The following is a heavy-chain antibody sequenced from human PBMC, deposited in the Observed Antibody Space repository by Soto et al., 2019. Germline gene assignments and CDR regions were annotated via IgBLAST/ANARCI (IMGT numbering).Heavy chain of an antibody. CDR2: ISYDGSNK. J-gene: IGHJ4*02. V-gene: IGHV3-30*18. CDR3: AKDQDIVVVPAAIPDY. Sequence: GGSLRLSCAASGFTFSSYGMHWVRQAPGKGLEWVAVISYDGSNKYYADSVKGRFTISRDNSKNTLYLQMNSLRAEDTAVYYCAKDQDIVVVPAAIPDYWGQGTLVTVSS. D-gene: IGHD2-2*02. CDR1: GFTFSSYG.